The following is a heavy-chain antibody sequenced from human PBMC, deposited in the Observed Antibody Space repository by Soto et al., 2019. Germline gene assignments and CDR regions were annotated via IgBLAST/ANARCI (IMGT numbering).Heavy chain of an antibody. CDR1: GGTFSSYA. CDR3: ARDPGIAAAGTGGGHYYYGMDV. CDR2: IIPIFGTA. Sequence: SVKVSCKASGGTFSSYAISWVRQAPGQGLEWMGGIIPIFGTANYAQKFQGRVTITADESTSTAYMELSSLRSEDTAVYYCARDPGIAAAGTGGGHYYYGMDVWGQGTTVTASS. V-gene: IGHV1-69*13. D-gene: IGHD6-13*01. J-gene: IGHJ6*02.